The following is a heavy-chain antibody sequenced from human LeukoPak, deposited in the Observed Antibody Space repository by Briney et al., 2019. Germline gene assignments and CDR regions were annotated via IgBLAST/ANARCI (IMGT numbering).Heavy chain of an antibody. Sequence: PSETLSLTCSVSGGSISSSTYYWGWIRQPPGKGLEWIGSIYYSGSTCYNPSLKSRVTISVDTSKNQFSLKLTSVTAADTAVYYCARGVGSSGWYGSDAFDIWGQGTMVTVSS. CDR2: IYYSGST. V-gene: IGHV4-39*01. CDR3: ARGVGSSGWYGSDAFDI. D-gene: IGHD6-19*01. CDR1: GGSISSSTYY. J-gene: IGHJ3*02.